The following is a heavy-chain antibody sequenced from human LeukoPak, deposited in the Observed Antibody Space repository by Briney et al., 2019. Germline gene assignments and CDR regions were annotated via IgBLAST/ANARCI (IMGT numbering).Heavy chain of an antibody. Sequence: ASVKASCKASGYTFNSYGISWVRQAPGQGLEWMGWISAYNDNTNYAQKLQGRVTMTTDTSTSTAYMELRSLRSDDTAVYYCARVRPLRYFDWGQGTLVTVSS. D-gene: IGHD3-9*01. J-gene: IGHJ4*02. CDR2: ISAYNDNT. CDR1: GYTFNSYG. CDR3: ARVRPLRYFD. V-gene: IGHV1-18*01.